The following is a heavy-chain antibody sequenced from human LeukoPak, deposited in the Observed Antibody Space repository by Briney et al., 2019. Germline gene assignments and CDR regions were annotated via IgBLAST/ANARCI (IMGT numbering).Heavy chain of an antibody. D-gene: IGHD2-8*01. CDR1: GGSISSSSYY. Sequence: SETLSLTCTVSGGSISSSSYYWGWIRQPPGKGLEWIGSIYYSGSTYYNPSLKSRVTISVDTSKNQLSLKLSSVTAADTAVYYCARSLPYCTNGVCYYYFDYWGQGTLVTVSS. CDR2: IYYSGST. J-gene: IGHJ4*02. V-gene: IGHV4-39*01. CDR3: ARSLPYCTNGVCYYYFDY.